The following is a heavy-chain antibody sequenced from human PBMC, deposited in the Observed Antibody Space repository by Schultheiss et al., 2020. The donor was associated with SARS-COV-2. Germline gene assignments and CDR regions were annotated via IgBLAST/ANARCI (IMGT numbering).Heavy chain of an antibody. V-gene: IGHV3-30*01. Sequence: GGSLRLSCAASGFTFSSYAMHWVRQAPGKGLEWVAVISYDGSNKYYADSVKGRFTISRDNSKNTLYLQMNSLRAEDTAIYYCAKTYSGSSIDYWGQGTLVTVSS. CDR3: AKTYSGSSIDY. J-gene: IGHJ4*02. D-gene: IGHD1-26*01. CDR1: GFTFSSYA. CDR2: ISYDGSNK.